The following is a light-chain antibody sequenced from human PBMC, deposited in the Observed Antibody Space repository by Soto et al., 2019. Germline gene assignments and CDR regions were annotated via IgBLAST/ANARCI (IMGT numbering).Light chain of an antibody. CDR1: QSVSSSY. V-gene: IGKV3-20*01. CDR2: GAS. J-gene: IGKJ4*01. CDR3: QQYCSSPQELT. Sequence: EIVLTQSPGTLSLSPGERATLSCRASQSVSSSYLAWYQQKPGQAPRLLIYGASSRATGIPDRFSGSGSGTDFTLPISRLEPEDFAVYYCQQYCSSPQELTFGGGTKVEIK.